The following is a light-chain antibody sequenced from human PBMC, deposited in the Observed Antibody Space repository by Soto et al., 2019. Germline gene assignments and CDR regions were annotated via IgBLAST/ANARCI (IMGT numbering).Light chain of an antibody. CDR3: QQSSNWPPIT. V-gene: IGKV3-11*01. J-gene: IGKJ5*01. Sequence: EIVLTHSPSNLFLSLGDRGALSLNASQSVHNYLAWYQQKPGQAPRLLIYGASTRAAGIPARFSGSGSGTDFTLTIRSLEPEDFAFYYCQQSSNWPPITCGKGTQRAIK. CDR2: GAS. CDR1: QSVHNY.